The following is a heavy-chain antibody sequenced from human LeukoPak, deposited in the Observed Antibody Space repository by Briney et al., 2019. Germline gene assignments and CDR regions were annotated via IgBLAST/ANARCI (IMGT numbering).Heavy chain of an antibody. CDR2: IYYSGST. D-gene: IGHD2-21*02. J-gene: IGHJ3*02. Sequence: SETLSLACTVSGGSISSYYWSWIRQPPGKGLEWIGYIYYSGSTNYNPSLKSRVTISVDTSKNQFSLKLSSVTAADTAVYYCARDSEAYCGGDCAFDIWGQGTMVTVSS. V-gene: IGHV4-59*01. CDR3: ARDSEAYCGGDCAFDI. CDR1: GGSISSYY.